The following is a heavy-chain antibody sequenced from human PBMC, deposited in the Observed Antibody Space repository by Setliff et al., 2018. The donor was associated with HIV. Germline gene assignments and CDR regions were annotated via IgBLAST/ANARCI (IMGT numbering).Heavy chain of an antibody. CDR1: GYTFINYY. CDR2: VNTVGGGA. D-gene: IGHD2-15*01. V-gene: IGHV1-46*01. Sequence: ASVKVSCKTSGYTFINYYMHWMRQAPGQGLEWMGVVNTVGGGASYAQKFQGRLTVTRDTSTSTVYMELSSLRSEDTAVYYCAREGQVVVTAKGFDYWGLGTLVTVSS. CDR3: AREGQVVVTAKGFDY. J-gene: IGHJ4*02.